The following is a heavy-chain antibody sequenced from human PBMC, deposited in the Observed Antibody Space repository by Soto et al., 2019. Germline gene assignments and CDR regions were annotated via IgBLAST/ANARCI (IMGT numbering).Heavy chain of an antibody. CDR2: IYYSGST. D-gene: IGHD6-19*01. V-gene: IGHV4-39*01. CDR3: ARKSAVAGTLDY. Sequence: VSGGSISSSSYYWGWIRQPPGKGLEWIGSIYYSGSTYYNPSLKSRVTISVDTSKNQFSLKLSSVTAADTAVYYCARKSAVAGTLDYWGQGTLVTVSS. J-gene: IGHJ4*02. CDR1: GGSISSSSYY.